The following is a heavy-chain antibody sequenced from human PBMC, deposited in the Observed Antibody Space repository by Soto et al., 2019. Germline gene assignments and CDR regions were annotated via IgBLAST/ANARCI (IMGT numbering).Heavy chain of an antibody. Sequence: SETLSLTCAVYGGSFSGYYWSWIRQPPGKGLEWIGEISHSGSTNYNPSLKSRVTISVDTSKNQFSLKLSSVTAADTAVYYCARLPAIALYYYYGMDVWGQGTTVTVSS. CDR3: ARLPAIALYYYYGMDV. D-gene: IGHD6-25*01. V-gene: IGHV4-34*01. J-gene: IGHJ6*02. CDR1: GGSFSGYY. CDR2: ISHSGST.